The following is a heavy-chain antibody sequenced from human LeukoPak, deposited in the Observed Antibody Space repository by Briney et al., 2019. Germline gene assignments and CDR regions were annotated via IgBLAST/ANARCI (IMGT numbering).Heavy chain of an antibody. CDR2: IYHSGST. CDR3: ARVRSGNWFDP. Sequence: SGTLSLTCAVSGGSISSNWWSWVRQPPGKRLEWIGEIYHSGSTNYNPSLKSRVTISVDKSKNQFSLKLSSVTAADTAVYYCARVRSGNWFDPWGQGTLVTVSS. J-gene: IGHJ5*02. D-gene: IGHD3-10*01. CDR1: GGSISSNW. V-gene: IGHV4-4*02.